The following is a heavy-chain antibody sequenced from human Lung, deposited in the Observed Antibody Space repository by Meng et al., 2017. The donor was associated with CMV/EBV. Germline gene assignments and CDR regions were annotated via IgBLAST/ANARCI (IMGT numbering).Heavy chain of an antibody. CDR2: ITASGGST. Sequence: GGSXRLXXAASEFTFSNFAMSWVRLAPGRGLAWVSAITASGGSTYYADSVKGRFTVSRDSFKNTLYLQMNSLRVEDTAVYYCAKAFSASWYREYYDYWGQGTLVTVSS. CDR1: EFTFSNFA. CDR3: AKAFSASWYREYYDY. D-gene: IGHD6-13*01. V-gene: IGHV3-23*01. J-gene: IGHJ4*02.